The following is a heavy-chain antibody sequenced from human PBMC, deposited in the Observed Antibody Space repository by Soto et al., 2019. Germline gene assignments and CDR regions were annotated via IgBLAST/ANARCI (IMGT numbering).Heavy chain of an antibody. V-gene: IGHV4-4*02. CDR3: ARDLLFGGSYLYYYYGMDV. CDR1: GGSISSSNW. Sequence: SETLSLTCAVSGGSISSSNWWSWVRQPPGKGLEWIGEIYHSGITNYNPSLKSRVTISVDKSKNQFYMKMSSVTDADTAVYYCARDLLFGGSYLYYYYGMDVWGQGTTVT. D-gene: IGHD1-26*01. J-gene: IGHJ6*02. CDR2: IYHSGIT.